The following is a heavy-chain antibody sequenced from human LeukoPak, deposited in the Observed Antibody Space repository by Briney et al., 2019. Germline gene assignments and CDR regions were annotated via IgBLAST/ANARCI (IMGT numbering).Heavy chain of an antibody. CDR2: IHYSGNT. Sequence: PSETLSLTCTVSGGSISSYYWSWIRQPPGKGLEWIGYIHYSGNTIYNPSLKSRVTISVDTSNNQFSLNLRSVTAADTAVYYCARYYSSGYTYYFDSWGQGTLVTVSS. CDR3: ARYYSSGYTYYFDS. V-gene: IGHV4-59*01. J-gene: IGHJ4*02. CDR1: GGSISSYY. D-gene: IGHD3-22*01.